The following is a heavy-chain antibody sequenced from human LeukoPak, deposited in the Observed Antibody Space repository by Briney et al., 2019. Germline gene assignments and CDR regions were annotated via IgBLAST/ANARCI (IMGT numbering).Heavy chain of an antibody. CDR2: INPNSGGT. CDR3: ARGPFDGYYDSSGYFDY. Sequence: ASVKVSCEASGYTFTGYYMHWVRQAPGQGLEWMGWINPNSGGTNYAQKFQGRVTMTRDTSISTAYMELSRLRSDDTAVYYCARGPFDGYYDSSGYFDYWGQGTLVTVSS. D-gene: IGHD3-22*01. J-gene: IGHJ4*02. CDR1: GYTFTGYY. V-gene: IGHV1-2*02.